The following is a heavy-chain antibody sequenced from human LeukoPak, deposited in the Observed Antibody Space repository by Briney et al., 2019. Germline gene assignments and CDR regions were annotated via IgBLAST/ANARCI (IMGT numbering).Heavy chain of an antibody. V-gene: IGHV1-18*01. J-gene: IGHJ4*02. CDR1: GYTFTSYG. CDR3: ARDLPEELGYCSSTSCQTTFDY. Sequence: ASVKVSCKASGYTFTSYGISWVRQAPGQGLEWMRWISAYNGNTNYAQKLQGRVTMTTDTSTSTAYMELRSLRSDDTAVYYCARDLPEELGYCSSTSCQTTFDYWGQGTLVTVSS. D-gene: IGHD2-2*01. CDR2: ISAYNGNT.